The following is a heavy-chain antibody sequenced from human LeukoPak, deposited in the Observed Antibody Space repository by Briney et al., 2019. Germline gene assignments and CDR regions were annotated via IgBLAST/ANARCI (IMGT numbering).Heavy chain of an antibody. CDR3: ARGNIDIVVVPAAIIIHYFDY. CDR1: GGSFSGYY. Sequence: SETLSLTCAVYGGSFSGYYLSWIRQPPGKGLEWIGEINHSGSTNYNPSLKSRVTISADTSKNQFSLKLSSVTAADTAVYYCARGNIDIVVVPAAIIIHYFDYWGQGTLVTVSS. V-gene: IGHV4-34*01. J-gene: IGHJ4*02. D-gene: IGHD2-2*01. CDR2: INHSGST.